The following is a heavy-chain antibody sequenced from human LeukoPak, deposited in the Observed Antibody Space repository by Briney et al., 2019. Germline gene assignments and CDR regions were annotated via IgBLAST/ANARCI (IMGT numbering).Heavy chain of an antibody. V-gene: IGHV3-30-3*01. J-gene: IGHJ6*02. D-gene: IGHD2-2*01. CDR1: GFTFSSYA. CDR2: VSYDGSNK. Sequence: GRSLRLSCATSGFTFSSYAMHWVRQAPGKGLEWVAVVSYDGSNKSYADSVKGRFTISRDNSKNTLYLQMNSLRAEDTAVYFCARVRCSSAACNFAAMDVWGQGTTVTVSS. CDR3: ARVRCSSAACNFAAMDV.